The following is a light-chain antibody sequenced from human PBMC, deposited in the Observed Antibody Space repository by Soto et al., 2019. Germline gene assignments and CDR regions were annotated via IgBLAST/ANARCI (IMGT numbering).Light chain of an antibody. J-gene: IGKJ1*01. Sequence: EIVMTQPPATLSVSPGERATLSCRASQSINSKLAWYQQKPGQPPRLLIYGASTSATGTPARLSGSGSVTEFTLTISRLQSEDFSFYYCQQYSDCPPWTVGKGTKLDSK. CDR2: GAS. CDR1: QSINSK. CDR3: QQYSDCPPWT. V-gene: IGKV3-15*01.